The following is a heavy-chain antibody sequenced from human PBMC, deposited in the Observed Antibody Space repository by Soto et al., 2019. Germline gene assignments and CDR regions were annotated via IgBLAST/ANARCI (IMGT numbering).Heavy chain of an antibody. J-gene: IGHJ4*02. D-gene: IGHD2-8*01. CDR3: TTAEAIVLMVS. CDR1: GFTFSNAW. Sequence: EVQLVESGGGLVKPGGSLRLSCAASGFTFSNAWMSWVRQAPGKGLEWVGRIKSKTDGGTTDYAAPVKGRFTISRDDSKNTLYLQMNSLKTEDTSVYYCTTAEAIVLMVSWGQGTLVTVSS. V-gene: IGHV3-15*01. CDR2: IKSKTDGGTT.